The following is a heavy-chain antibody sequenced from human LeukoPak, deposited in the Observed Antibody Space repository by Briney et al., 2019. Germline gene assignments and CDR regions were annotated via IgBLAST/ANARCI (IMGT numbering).Heavy chain of an antibody. CDR3: AKLRDYDFWTGYHRYLDY. Sequence: GGSLRLSCAASGFTFNTYAMSWVRQAPGKGLEWVSIISGSGGSTYYADSVKGRFTISRDSSKNTLYLQMNSLRAEDTAAYYCAKLRDYDFWTGYHRYLDYWGQGTLVTVSS. CDR1: GFTFNTYA. D-gene: IGHD3-3*01. V-gene: IGHV3-23*01. J-gene: IGHJ4*02. CDR2: ISGSGGST.